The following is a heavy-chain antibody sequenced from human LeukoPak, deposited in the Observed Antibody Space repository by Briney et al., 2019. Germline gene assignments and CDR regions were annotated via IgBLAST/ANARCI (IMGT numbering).Heavy chain of an antibody. V-gene: IGHV1-69*05. CDR1: GGTFNTYT. CDR2: IIPLFGTA. CDR3: ARVDRYHFSLDV. Sequence: SVKVSCKASGGTFNTYTITWVRQAPGQGLEWMGGIIPLFGTANFAQRFQGRVTLTTDESTSTAYMELSSLISEDTAIYYCARVDRYHFSLDVWGKGTTVTVSS. J-gene: IGHJ6*03.